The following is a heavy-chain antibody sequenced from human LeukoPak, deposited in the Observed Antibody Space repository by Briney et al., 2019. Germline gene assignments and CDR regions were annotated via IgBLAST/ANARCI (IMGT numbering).Heavy chain of an antibody. CDR2: IFSNAEK. V-gene: IGHV2-26*01. CDR1: GFSLSTARMR. CDR3: ARAIVVVTANYYYYYYMDV. J-gene: IGHJ6*03. Sequence: ESGPVLVKPTETLTLTCTVSGFSLSTARMRVSWIRQPPGKALEWLAHIFSNAEKSYSTSLKSRLTISKDTSKSQVVLTMTNMDPVDTATYYCARAIVVVTANYYYYYYMDVWGKGTTVTVSS. D-gene: IGHD2-21*02.